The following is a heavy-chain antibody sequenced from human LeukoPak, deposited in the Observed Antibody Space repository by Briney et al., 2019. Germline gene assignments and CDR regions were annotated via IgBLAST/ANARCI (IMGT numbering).Heavy chain of an antibody. CDR2: ISGSGGST. D-gene: IGHD5-18*01. Sequence: GGSLRLSCAASGFTFSSYAMSWVRQAPGKGLEWVSAISGSGGSTYYADSVKGRFTTSRDNSKNTLYLQMNSLRAEDTAVYYCARDSPWIQLWNDAFDIWGQGTMVTVSS. J-gene: IGHJ3*02. CDR3: ARDSPWIQLWNDAFDI. CDR1: GFTFSSYA. V-gene: IGHV3-23*01.